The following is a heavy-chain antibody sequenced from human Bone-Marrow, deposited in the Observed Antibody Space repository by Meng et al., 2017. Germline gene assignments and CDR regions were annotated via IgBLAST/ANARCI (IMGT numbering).Heavy chain of an antibody. CDR1: GFTFRSYA. CDR3: ARGGNEFDY. CDR2: ISYDGSNK. D-gene: IGHD4-23*01. V-gene: IGHV3-30*01. J-gene: IGHJ4*02. Sequence: QVRRGGFGGGGGKPGGSLGLSCTAFGFTFRSYAMHWVRQAPGKGLEWVAVISYDGSNKYYADSVKGRFTISRDNSKNTLYLQMNSLRAEDTAVYYCARGGNEFDYWGQGTLVTVSS.